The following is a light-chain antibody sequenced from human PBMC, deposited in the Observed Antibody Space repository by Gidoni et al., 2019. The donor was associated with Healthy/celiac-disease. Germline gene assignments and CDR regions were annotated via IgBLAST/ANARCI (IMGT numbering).Light chain of an antibody. CDR2: GAS. CDR3: QQYNNWPPFT. V-gene: IGKV3-15*01. J-gene: IGKJ3*01. CDR1: QSVSSN. Sequence: EIVMTQSPATLFVSPGERATLSCRASQSVSSNLAWYQQKPGQAPRLLIYGASTRATGIPARFSGSGSGTEFTLTISSLQSEDFAVYYCQQYNNWPPFTFXPXTKVDIK.